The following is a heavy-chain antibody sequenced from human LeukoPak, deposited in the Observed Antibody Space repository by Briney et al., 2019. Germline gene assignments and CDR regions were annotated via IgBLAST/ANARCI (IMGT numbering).Heavy chain of an antibody. V-gene: IGHV3-74*01. D-gene: IGHD2-15*01. Sequence: GGSQRLSCAVSGFTLSNYWIHWVRQAPGKGLVWVSLVSSDGATTTYADSVKGRFTISRDNVKSTVYLQMSSLRAEDTAVYYCARAVGGLLDYWGQGTLVTVS. CDR3: ARAVGGLLDY. J-gene: IGHJ4*02. CDR2: VSSDGATT. CDR1: GFTLSNYW.